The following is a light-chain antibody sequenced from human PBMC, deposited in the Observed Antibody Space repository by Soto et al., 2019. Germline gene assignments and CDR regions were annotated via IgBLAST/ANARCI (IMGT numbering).Light chain of an antibody. CDR3: TSYAGTYSFFYV. CDR1: SSEVGGYNY. J-gene: IGLJ1*01. CDR2: EVS. V-gene: IGLV2-8*01. Sequence: TQPPSPSRAPGQSVTLSCPGNSSEVGGYNYVSWYQQLPGKAPKLIIYEVSKRPSGVPDLFSGSKSGNTASLTVSGLQAEDEADYYCTSYAGTYSFFYVFGTGTKVTVL.